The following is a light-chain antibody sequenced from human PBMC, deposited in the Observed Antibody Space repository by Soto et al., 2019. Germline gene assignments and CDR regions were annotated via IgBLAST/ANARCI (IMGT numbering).Light chain of an antibody. Sequence: EIVLTRSPGTLSLSRGERANIXCXXSQTVSTNYLAWYQQKNGQAPRXXIYGASKRATGIPDRFSGSGSGTDFTLTISRLETEDFAVYCCQQYGSSPRTFGQGTKVDIK. V-gene: IGKV3-20*01. CDR1: QTVSTNY. J-gene: IGKJ1*01. CDR2: GAS. CDR3: QQYGSSPRT.